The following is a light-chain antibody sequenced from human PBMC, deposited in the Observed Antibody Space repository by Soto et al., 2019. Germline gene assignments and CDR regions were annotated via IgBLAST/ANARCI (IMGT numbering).Light chain of an antibody. CDR2: EVR. CDR1: MRDVGAYNL. Sequence: QSALTQPASVSGSPGQSITISCAGTMRDVGAYNLVSWYQQHPGRAPQLIIYEVRNRPSGISFRFSGSKSGNTASLTISGLQAEDDAHYYCRSYTSKSSLIFGGGTKLTVL. V-gene: IGLV2-14*01. CDR3: RSYTSKSSLI. J-gene: IGLJ2*01.